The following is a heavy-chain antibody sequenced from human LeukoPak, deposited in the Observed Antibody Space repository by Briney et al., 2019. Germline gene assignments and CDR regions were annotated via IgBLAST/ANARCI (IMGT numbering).Heavy chain of an antibody. CDR2: IYPGDSDT. D-gene: IGHD2-15*01. V-gene: IGHV5-51*01. J-gene: IGHJ4*02. Sequence: GESLKISCKGSGHSFTSYWIGWVRQMPGKGLEWMGIIYPGDSDTRYSPSFQGQVTISADKSISTAYLQWSSLKASDTAMYYCARGVGYCSGGSCYSNEFDYWGQGTLVTVSS. CDR1: GHSFTSYW. CDR3: ARGVGYCSGGSCYSNEFDY.